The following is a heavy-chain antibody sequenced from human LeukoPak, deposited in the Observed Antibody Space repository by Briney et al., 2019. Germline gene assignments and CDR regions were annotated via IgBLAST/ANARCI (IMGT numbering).Heavy chain of an antibody. J-gene: IGHJ4*02. D-gene: IGHD6-19*01. V-gene: IGHV3-23*01. CDR3: AKWGYTQQWRVDERGDY. CDR2: ITGSGGST. CDR1: GFTFSSYA. Sequence: GGSLRLSCAASGFTFSSYAMSWVRQAPGKGLEWVSVITGSGGSTSYADSVKGRFTISRDNFKNTLYLQMNSLRAEDTAVYYCAKWGYTQQWRVDERGDYWGQGTLVTVPS.